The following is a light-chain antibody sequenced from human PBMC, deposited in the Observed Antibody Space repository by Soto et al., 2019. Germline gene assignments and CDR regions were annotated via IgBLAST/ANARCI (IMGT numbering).Light chain of an antibody. CDR2: DTS. V-gene: IGKV3-15*01. J-gene: IGKJ4*01. Sequence: IVMTQSPGILSVSPGESSTLSCMASQSVGSTLNWYQQRPGQAPRLLIYDTSIRATGIPARFSGSGSGTEFTLTIASLQSQDFGVYYCQRFNRWPLSFGRGTKVDI. CDR3: QRFNRWPLS. CDR1: QSVGST.